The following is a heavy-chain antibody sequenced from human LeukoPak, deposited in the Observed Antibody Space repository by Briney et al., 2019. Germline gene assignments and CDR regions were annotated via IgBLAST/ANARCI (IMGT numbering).Heavy chain of an antibody. CDR2: IYYSGST. V-gene: IGHV4-59*11. CDR3: AREGDSSGYYNYFDY. Sequence: PSETLSLTCTVSGGSIRSHYWSWIRQPPGKGLEWIGYIYYSGSTNYNPSLKSRVTISVDTSKNQFSLKLSSVTAADTAVYYCAREGDSSGYYNYFDYWGQGTLVTVSS. D-gene: IGHD3-22*01. CDR1: GGSIRSHY. J-gene: IGHJ4*02.